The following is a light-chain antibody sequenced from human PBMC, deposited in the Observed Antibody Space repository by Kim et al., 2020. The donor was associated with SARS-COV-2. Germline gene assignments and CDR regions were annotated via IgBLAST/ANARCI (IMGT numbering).Light chain of an antibody. J-gene: IGKJ1*01. CDR2: GAS. Sequence: EIVMTQSPATLSVSPGERATLSCRASQSVSSNLAWYQQKPGQAPRLLIYGASTRATGIPARFSGSGSGTEFTLTISSLQSEDIAVYYCQQYNNCPWTFGQGTKVDIK. CDR1: QSVSSN. CDR3: QQYNNCPWT. V-gene: IGKV3-15*01.